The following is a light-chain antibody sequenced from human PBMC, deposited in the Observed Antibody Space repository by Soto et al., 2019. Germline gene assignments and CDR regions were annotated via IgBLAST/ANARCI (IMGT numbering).Light chain of an antibody. CDR1: QSVSSY. J-gene: IGKJ5*01. CDR2: DAS. Sequence: EIVLTQSPATLSLSPGERATLSCRASQSVSSYLAWYQQKPGQAPRLLIYDASNRATGIPARFSGSGSGTAVTLTISSLEPADFAVYYCEQRSNWPRTFGQGTRLEIK. V-gene: IGKV3-11*01. CDR3: EQRSNWPRT.